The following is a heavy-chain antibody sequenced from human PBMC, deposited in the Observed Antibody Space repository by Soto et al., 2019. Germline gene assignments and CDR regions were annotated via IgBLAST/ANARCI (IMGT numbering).Heavy chain of an antibody. CDR3: ARVNSNYEYYYYYYYMDV. V-gene: IGHV1-18*01. Sequence: VASVKVSCKASGYTFTSYGISWVRQAPGQGLEWMGWISAYNGNTNYAQKLQGRVTMTTDTSTSTAYMELRSLRSDDTAVYYCARVNSNYEYYYYYYYMDVWGKGTTVTVSS. CDR1: GYTFTSYG. J-gene: IGHJ6*03. CDR2: ISAYNGNT. D-gene: IGHD4-4*01.